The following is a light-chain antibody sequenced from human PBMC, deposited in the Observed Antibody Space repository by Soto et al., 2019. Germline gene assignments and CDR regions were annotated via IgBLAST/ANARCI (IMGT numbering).Light chain of an antibody. CDR2: LNSDGSH. CDR1: SGHSSYA. J-gene: IGLJ3*02. Sequence: QSVLTQSPSASASLGASVKLTCTLSSGHSSYAIAWHQQQPEKGPRYLMKLNSDGSHSKGDGIPDRFSGSSSGAERYLTISSLQSEDEADYYCQTWGTGILGLFGGGTKLTVL. V-gene: IGLV4-69*01. CDR3: QTWGTGILGL.